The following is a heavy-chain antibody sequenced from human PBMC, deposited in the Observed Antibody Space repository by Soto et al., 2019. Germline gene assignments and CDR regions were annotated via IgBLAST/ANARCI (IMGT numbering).Heavy chain of an antibody. D-gene: IGHD6-19*01. Sequence: EVQLLESGGGLVQPGGSLRLSCAASGFTFSSYAMSWVRQAPGKGLEWVSAISRSGGSTYYADFVKGRFTISRDNSKNTLYMQMNSLRAEDTAIYSCAKELHTSSGWSQGIYWGQGTLVTVSS. CDR3: AKELHTSSGWSQGIY. J-gene: IGHJ4*02. CDR2: ISRSGGST. CDR1: GFTFSSYA. V-gene: IGHV3-23*01.